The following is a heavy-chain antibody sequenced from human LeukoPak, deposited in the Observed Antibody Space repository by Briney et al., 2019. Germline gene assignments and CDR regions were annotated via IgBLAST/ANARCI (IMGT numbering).Heavy chain of an antibody. Sequence: GGSLRLSCAASGFTVSSNYMSWVRQAPGKGLEWVSVIYSGGSTYYADSVKSRFTISRDNSKNTLYLQMNSLRAEDTAVYYCARGVVTMVRGVIEYYYYYMDVWGKGTTVTISS. CDR3: ARGVVTMVRGVIEYYYYYMDV. V-gene: IGHV3-53*01. D-gene: IGHD3-10*01. CDR2: IYSGGST. J-gene: IGHJ6*03. CDR1: GFTVSSNY.